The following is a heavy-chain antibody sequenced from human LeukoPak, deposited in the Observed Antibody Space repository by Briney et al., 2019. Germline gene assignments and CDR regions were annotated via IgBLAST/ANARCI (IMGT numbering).Heavy chain of an antibody. J-gene: IGHJ4*02. CDR1: GFTFSSYW. CDR3: ARGGGYGSGSYRNPKYYFDY. V-gene: IGHV3-7*01. CDR2: IKQDGSEK. D-gene: IGHD3-10*01. Sequence: GGSLRLSCAASGFTFSSYWMSWVRQAPGKGLEWVANIKQDGSEKYYVDSVKGRFTISRDNAKNSLYLEMNSLRAEDTAVYYCARGGGYGSGSYRNPKYYFDYWGQGTLVTVSS.